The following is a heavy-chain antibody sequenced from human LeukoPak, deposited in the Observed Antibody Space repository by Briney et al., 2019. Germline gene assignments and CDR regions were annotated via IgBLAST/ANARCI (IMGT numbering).Heavy chain of an antibody. CDR1: GGSISSSSYY. D-gene: IGHD3-22*01. Sequence: SETLSLTCTVSGGSISSSSYYWGWIRQPTGKGLEWIGSIYYSGSTYYNPSLKSRVTISVDTSKNQFSLKLSSVTAADTAVYYCAGQVIRAMIVVVKPSHFDYWGQGTLVTVSS. CDR3: AGQVIRAMIVVVKPSHFDY. CDR2: IYYSGST. J-gene: IGHJ4*02. V-gene: IGHV4-39*01.